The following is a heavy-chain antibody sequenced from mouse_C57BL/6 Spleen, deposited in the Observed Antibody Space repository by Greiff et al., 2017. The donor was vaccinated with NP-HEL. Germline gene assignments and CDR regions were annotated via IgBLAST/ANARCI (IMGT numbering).Heavy chain of an antibody. V-gene: IGHV2-6*01. CDR2: ICGVGST. D-gene: IGHD4-1*01. CDR1: GFSLTSYG. J-gene: IGHJ3*01. CDR3: ASGLGRGFAY. Sequence: VKLMESGPGLVAPSQSLSITCTVSGFSLTSYGVDWVRQSPGKGLEWLGVICGVGSTNYNSALKSRLSISKDNSKSQVFLKMNSLQTDDTAMYYCASGLGRGFAYWGQGTLVTVSA.